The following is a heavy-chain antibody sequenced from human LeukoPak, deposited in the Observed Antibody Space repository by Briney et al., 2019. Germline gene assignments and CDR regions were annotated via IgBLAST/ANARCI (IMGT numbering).Heavy chain of an antibody. Sequence: ASVKISCKASGYVFTSYYMHWVRRAPGQGLEWMGMIDPRVGSTSYAQKFQGTVTMTRDTSTSTVYMELSSLRSEDTAVYYCARGWPVGNYDSSAYYLHWGQGTLVTVSS. V-gene: IGHV1-46*01. CDR3: ARGWPVGNYDSSAYYLH. CDR1: GYVFTSYY. D-gene: IGHD3-22*01. CDR2: IDPRVGST. J-gene: IGHJ4*02.